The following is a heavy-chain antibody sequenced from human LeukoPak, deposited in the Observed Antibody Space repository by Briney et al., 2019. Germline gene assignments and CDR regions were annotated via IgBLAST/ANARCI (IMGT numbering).Heavy chain of an antibody. CDR2: ITVNGDGT. Sequence: GGSLRLSCAASGFTFNNHAMSWARQAPGKGLEWVSSITVNGDGTNYADAVKGRFTVSRDNSKNTVYLQMNSLRAEDTAVYYCASPYYYGSGSYYTPPYFDYWGQGTLVTVSS. D-gene: IGHD3-10*01. CDR1: GFTFNNHA. CDR3: ASPYYYGSGSYYTPPYFDY. V-gene: IGHV3-23*01. J-gene: IGHJ4*02.